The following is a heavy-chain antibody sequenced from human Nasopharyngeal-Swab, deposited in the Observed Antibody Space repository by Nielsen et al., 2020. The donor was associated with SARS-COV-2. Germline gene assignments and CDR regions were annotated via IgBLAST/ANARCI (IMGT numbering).Heavy chain of an antibody. CDR2: ISTYNGNT. V-gene: IGHV1-18*04. J-gene: IGHJ5*02. D-gene: IGHD3-10*01. CDR1: GYTFTSYG. Sequence: ASVKVSCKASGYTFTSYGISWVRQAPGQGLEWMGWISTYNGNTNYAQKLQGRVTITTDTSTSTAYMELRSLRSDDTAVYYCARDRGIWFGELSLTDPWGQGTLVTVSS. CDR3: ARDRGIWFGELSLTDP.